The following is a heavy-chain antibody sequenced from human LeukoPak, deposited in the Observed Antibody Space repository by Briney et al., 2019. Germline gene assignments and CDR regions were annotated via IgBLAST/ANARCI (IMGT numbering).Heavy chain of an antibody. Sequence: ASVKVSCKASGYTFTDYYMHWVRQAPGQGLEWMGGISPNSGGTNYAQKFQGRVTMTRDTSITTAYMELSRLRSDDTAVYYCARDLIAADDYWGQGTLVTVSS. J-gene: IGHJ4*02. V-gene: IGHV1-2*02. CDR2: ISPNSGGT. D-gene: IGHD6-13*01. CDR1: GYTFTDYY. CDR3: ARDLIAADDY.